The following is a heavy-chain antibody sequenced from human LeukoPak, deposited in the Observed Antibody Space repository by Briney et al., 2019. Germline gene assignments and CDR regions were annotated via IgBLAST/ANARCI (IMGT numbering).Heavy chain of an antibody. V-gene: IGHV4-59*01. CDR3: ASDSVTSHAFDI. CDR2: IYYSGST. D-gene: IGHD4-17*01. CDR1: GGSISSYY. Sequence: SSETLSLTCTVSGGSISSYYWSWIRQPPGKGLEWIGYIYYSGSTNYNPSLKSRVTISVDTSKNQFSLKLSSVTAADTAAYYCASDSVTSHAFDIWGQGTMVTVSS. J-gene: IGHJ3*02.